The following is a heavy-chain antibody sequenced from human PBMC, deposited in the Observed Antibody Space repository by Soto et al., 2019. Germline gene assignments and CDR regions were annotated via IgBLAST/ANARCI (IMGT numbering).Heavy chain of an antibody. V-gene: IGHV3-48*01. Sequence: PGGSLRLSCAASGFTFSSYSMNWVRQAPGKGLEWVSYISSSSSTICYADSVKGRFTFSRDNAKNSLYLQMNSLRAEDTAVYYCARVSNSGTYKSWAFDIWGQGTVVTVSS. CDR2: ISSSSSTI. CDR3: ARVSNSGTYKSWAFDI. CDR1: GFTFSSYS. D-gene: IGHD1-26*01. J-gene: IGHJ3*02.